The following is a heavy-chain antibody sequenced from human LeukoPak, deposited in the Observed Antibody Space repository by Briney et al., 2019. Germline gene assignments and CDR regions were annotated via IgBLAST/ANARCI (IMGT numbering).Heavy chain of an antibody. D-gene: IGHD2-15*01. CDR2: IYSGGST. J-gene: IGHJ6*02. V-gene: IGHV3-53*04. CDR3: ARDKPGSFGTYYYGMDV. CDR1: GFTVSSNY. Sequence: GGSLRLSCAASGFTVSSNYMSWVRQAPGKGLEWVSVIYSGGSTYYADSVKGRFTISRRNSKNTLYLQMNSLRAEDTAVYYCARDKPGSFGTYYYGMDVWGQGTTVTVSS.